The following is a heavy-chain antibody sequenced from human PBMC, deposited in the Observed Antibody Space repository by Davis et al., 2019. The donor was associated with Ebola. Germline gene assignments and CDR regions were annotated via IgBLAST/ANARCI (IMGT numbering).Heavy chain of an antibody. CDR1: GFTFSSYE. CDR3: AKGLYRLGAFDI. Sequence: GESLKISCAASGFTFSSYEMNWVRQAPGKGLEWVSSISSSSSYIYYADSVKGRFTISRDNAKNSLYLQMNSLRAEDTALYYCAKGLYRLGAFDIWGQGTMVTVSS. CDR2: ISSSSSYI. D-gene: IGHD7-27*01. J-gene: IGHJ3*02. V-gene: IGHV3-21*04.